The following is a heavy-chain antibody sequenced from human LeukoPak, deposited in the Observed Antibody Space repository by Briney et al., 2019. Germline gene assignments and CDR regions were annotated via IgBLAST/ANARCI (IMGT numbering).Heavy chain of an antibody. CDR2: ISSSSSTI. V-gene: IGHV3-48*01. Sequence: GGSLRLSCAASGFTFSSYSMNWVRQAPGKGLEWVSYISSSSSTIYYADSVKGRFTISRDNAKNTLYLQMNSLRAEDTAVYYCARDHTRNLYGGNWYFDLWGRGTLVTVSS. D-gene: IGHD4-23*01. CDR3: ARDHTRNLYGGNWYFDL. CDR1: GFTFSSYS. J-gene: IGHJ2*01.